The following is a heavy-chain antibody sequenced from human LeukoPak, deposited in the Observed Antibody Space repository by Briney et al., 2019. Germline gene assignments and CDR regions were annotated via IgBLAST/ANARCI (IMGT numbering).Heavy chain of an antibody. CDR1: GFTFSSYS. V-gene: IGHV3-21*01. CDR3: ARGRGLPGPLDY. Sequence: GGSLRLSCAASGFTFSSYSMNWVRQAPGKGLEWVSSISGSSHIYYADSVEGRFTISRDNAKNSLYLQMNSLRAEDTAVYYCARGRGLPGPLDYWGQGTLVTVSS. D-gene: IGHD3-10*01. CDR2: ISGSSHI. J-gene: IGHJ4*02.